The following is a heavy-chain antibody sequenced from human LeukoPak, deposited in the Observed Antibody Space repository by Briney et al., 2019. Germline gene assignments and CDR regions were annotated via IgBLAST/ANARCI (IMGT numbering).Heavy chain of an antibody. CDR1: GYTLTELS. CDR3: ATDIPRTIVATMVFHY. D-gene: IGHD5-12*01. CDR2: LDPEDGET. Sequence: ASVKVSCKVSGYTLTELSMHWVRQAPGKGLEWMGGLDPEDGETIYAQKFQGRVTMTEDTSTDTAYMELSSLRSEDTAVYYCATDIPRTIVATMVFHYWGQGTLVTVSS. V-gene: IGHV1-24*01. J-gene: IGHJ4*02.